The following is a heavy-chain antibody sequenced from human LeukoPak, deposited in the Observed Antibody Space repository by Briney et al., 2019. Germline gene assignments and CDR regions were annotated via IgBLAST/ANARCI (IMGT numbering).Heavy chain of an antibody. CDR2: ISYNGNT. Sequence: RASVKVSCKASGYTFTKYGISWVRQAPGQGLEWMGWISYNGNTNYAQKFQGRVTMTTDTSTSTACMELRNLRSDDTAVYYCARCGYSSGWYCGIDDWGQGTLVTVSS. CDR1: GYTFTKYG. CDR3: ARCGYSSGWYCGIDD. J-gene: IGHJ4*02. D-gene: IGHD6-19*01. V-gene: IGHV1-18*01.